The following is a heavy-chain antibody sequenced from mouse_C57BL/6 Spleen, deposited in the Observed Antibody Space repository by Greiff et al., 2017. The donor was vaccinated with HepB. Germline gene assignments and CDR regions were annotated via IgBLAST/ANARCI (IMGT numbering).Heavy chain of an antibody. CDR3: ARSNSKGAMDY. D-gene: IGHD2-5*01. V-gene: IGHV1-76*01. Sequence: QVQLQQSGAELVRPGASVKLSCKASGYTFTDYYINWVMQRPGQGLEWIARIYPGSGNTYYNEKFKGKATLTAAKSSSTAYMQLSSLTSEDSAVYVCARSNSKGAMDYWGQEASVTVSS. CDR1: GYTFTDYY. CDR2: IYPGSGNT. J-gene: IGHJ4*01.